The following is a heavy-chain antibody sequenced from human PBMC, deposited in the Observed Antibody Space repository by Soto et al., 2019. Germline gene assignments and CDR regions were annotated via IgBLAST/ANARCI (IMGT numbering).Heavy chain of an antibody. D-gene: IGHD1-26*01. J-gene: IGHJ6*02. CDR1: GYTFTSYA. V-gene: IGHV1-3*01. CDR2: INAGNGNT. Sequence: ASVKVSCKASGYTFTSYAMHWVRQAPGQRLEWMGWINAGNGNTKYSQKFQGRVTITRDTSASTAYMELSSLRSEDTAVYYCVKSEGLGASNYYGMDVWGRGTTVTVSS. CDR3: VKSEGLGASNYYGMDV.